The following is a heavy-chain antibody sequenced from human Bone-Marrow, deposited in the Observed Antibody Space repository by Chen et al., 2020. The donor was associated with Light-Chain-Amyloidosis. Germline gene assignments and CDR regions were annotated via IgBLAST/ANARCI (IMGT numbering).Heavy chain of an antibody. CDR3: ARDSGITDCTSGRCYNYNWFDP. Sequence: QVKLVESGGGVVQPGRSLRLSCAASGFIFSNYDMHWVRQAPGKGLEWVAVSWFDGSQYHAESAPGRFTISRDNSKNALYLQMNSLTAEDTAVYYCARDSGITDCTSGRCYNYNWFDPWGQGTLVTVSS. D-gene: IGHD2-2*02. J-gene: IGHJ5*02. V-gene: IGHV3-33*01. CDR2: SWFDGSQ. CDR1: GFIFSNYD.